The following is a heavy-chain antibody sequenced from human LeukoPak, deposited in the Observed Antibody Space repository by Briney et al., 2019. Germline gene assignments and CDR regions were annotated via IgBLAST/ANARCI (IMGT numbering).Heavy chain of an antibody. V-gene: IGHV3-23*01. CDR2: ISGSGGST. J-gene: IGHJ6*03. D-gene: IGHD3-16*01. CDR3: XXDYAGGWPKRGMDV. Sequence: GGSLRLSCAASGFTFSSYSMNWVRQAPGKGLEWVSAISGSGGSTYYADSVKGRFTISRDNSKNTVYLQMNSLRAEDTAVYYXXXDYAGGWPKRGMDVWGKGATVTVSS. CDR1: GFTFSSYS.